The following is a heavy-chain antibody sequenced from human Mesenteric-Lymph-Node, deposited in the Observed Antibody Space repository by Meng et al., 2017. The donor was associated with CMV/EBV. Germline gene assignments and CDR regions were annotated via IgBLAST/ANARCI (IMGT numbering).Heavy chain of an antibody. J-gene: IGHJ6*02. CDR1: GFTLSSYE. V-gene: IGHV3-48*03. Sequence: GGSLRLSCAASGFTLSSYEMNWVRQAPGKGLEWVSYISNFGNTIYYADSVKGRFTISRDSAKNSLYLQMNSLRAEDTAVYYCARGGLQDYYGMDVWGQGTTVTVSS. D-gene: IGHD4-11*01. CDR3: ARGGLQDYYGMDV. CDR2: ISNFGNTI.